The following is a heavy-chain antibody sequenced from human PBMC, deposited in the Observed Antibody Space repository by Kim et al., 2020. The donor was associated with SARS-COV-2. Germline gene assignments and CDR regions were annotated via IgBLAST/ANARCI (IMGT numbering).Heavy chain of an antibody. CDR3: ARDGYRGIDY. V-gene: IGHV4-59*01. J-gene: IGHJ4*02. D-gene: IGHD5-12*01. Sequence: GTANYNPSLKSRVTISLDTSKSHFSLHLKSVTAADTAIYYGARDGYRGIDYWGQGTLVTVSS. CDR2: GTA.